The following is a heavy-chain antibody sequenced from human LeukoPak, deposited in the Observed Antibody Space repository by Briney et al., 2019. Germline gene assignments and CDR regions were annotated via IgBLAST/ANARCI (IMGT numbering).Heavy chain of an antibody. CDR3: ARGYEPEAVDAFDI. D-gene: IGHD3-16*01. Sequence: SETLSLTCTVSGGSISSYYWSWIRQPPGKGLEWIGYIYYSGSTNYNPSLKSRVTISVDTSKNQFSLKLSSVTAADTAVYYCARGYEPEAVDAFDIWGQGTVVTVSS. J-gene: IGHJ3*02. CDR2: IYYSGST. V-gene: IGHV4-59*01. CDR1: GGSISSYY.